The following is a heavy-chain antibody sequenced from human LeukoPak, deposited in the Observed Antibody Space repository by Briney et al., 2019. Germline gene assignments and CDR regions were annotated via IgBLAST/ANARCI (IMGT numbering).Heavy chain of an antibody. CDR3: ARDRGTTVTTYWFDP. V-gene: IGHV1-2*02. Sequence: ASVKVSCKASGYTFTGYYMHRVRQAPGQGLEWMGWINPNSGGTNYAQKFQGRVTMTRDTSISTAYTELSRLRSDDTAVYYCARDRGTTVTTYWFDPWGQGTLVTVSS. CDR2: INPNSGGT. D-gene: IGHD4-17*01. J-gene: IGHJ5*02. CDR1: GYTFTGYY.